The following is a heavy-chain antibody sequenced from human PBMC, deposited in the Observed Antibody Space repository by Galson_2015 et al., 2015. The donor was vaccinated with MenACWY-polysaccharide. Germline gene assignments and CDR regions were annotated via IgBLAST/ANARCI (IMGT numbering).Heavy chain of an antibody. D-gene: IGHD3-16*01. J-gene: IGHJ6*03. V-gene: IGHV4-59*01. Sequence: YNPSLKSRVTISVDTSKNQFSLKLRSVTAADSAVYFCARAGELGGYFYYMDVWGKGTTVTVS. CDR3: ARAGELGGYFYYMDV.